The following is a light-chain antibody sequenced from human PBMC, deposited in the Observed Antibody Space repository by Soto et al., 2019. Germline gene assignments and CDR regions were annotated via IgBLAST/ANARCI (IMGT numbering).Light chain of an antibody. CDR1: RDDIGAYDY. Sequence: QSVLAQPASVSGSPGQSITISCAGTRDDIGAYDYVSWYQQHPGNAPKLLVYEVTNRPSGVSDRFSGSKSGTSASLAITGLQVEDEADYYCQSFDSSLSALVFGTGTKVTVL. V-gene: IGLV2-14*01. J-gene: IGLJ1*01. CDR3: QSFDSSLSALV. CDR2: EVT.